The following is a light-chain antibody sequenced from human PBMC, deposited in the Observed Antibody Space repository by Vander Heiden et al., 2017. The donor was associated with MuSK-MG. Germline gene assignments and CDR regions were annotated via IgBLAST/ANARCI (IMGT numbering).Light chain of an antibody. CDR3: QSSDNSLSGSLV. J-gene: IGLJ1*01. Sequence: QSVLTQPPPVSGAPGQRVTISCPGSISNIGADFDVHWYQHLPGTAPNLLIYGNTTRPSGVPDRFSVSKSGTSASPAITGLQAEEEADDYCQSSDNSLSGSLVFGSGTRLTVL. CDR2: GNT. V-gene: IGLV1-40*01. CDR1: ISNIGADFD.